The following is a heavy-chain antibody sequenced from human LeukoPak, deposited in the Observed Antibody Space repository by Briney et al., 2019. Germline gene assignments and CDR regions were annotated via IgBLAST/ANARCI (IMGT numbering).Heavy chain of an antibody. J-gene: IGHJ4*02. V-gene: IGHV3-11*01. CDR1: GFTFSDYY. D-gene: IGHD3-3*01. CDR2: ISSSGSTI. CDR3: AKGKLRTIFGVVQDY. Sequence: GGSLRLSCAASGFTFSDYYMSWIRQAPGKGLEWVSYISSSGSTIYYADSVKGRFTISRDNSKNTLYLQMNSLRAEDTAVYYCAKGKLRTIFGVVQDYWGQGTLVTVSS.